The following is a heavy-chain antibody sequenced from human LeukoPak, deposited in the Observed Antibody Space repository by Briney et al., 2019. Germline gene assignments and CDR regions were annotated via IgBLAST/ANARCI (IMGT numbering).Heavy chain of an antibody. CDR1: GYSFTSNW. J-gene: IGHJ4*02. D-gene: IGHD3-16*01. V-gene: IGHV5-51*01. CDR2: IYPGDSET. CDR3: ARRIWGSYHFDY. Sequence: GESLKISCKGSGYSFTSNWIGWVRQMPGKGLEWMGIIYPGDSETTYSPSYQGQVTISADKSISTAYLQWRSLKASDTAMYYCARRIWGSYHFDYWGQGTLVTVSS.